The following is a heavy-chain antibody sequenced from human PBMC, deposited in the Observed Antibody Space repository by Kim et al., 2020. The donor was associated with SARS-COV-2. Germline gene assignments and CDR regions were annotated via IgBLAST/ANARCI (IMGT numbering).Heavy chain of an antibody. CDR1: GGTFSSYA. Sequence: SVKVSCKASGGTFSSYAISWVRQAPGQGLEWMGRIIPILGIANYAQKFQGRVTITADKSTSTAYMELSSLRSEDTAEYYCATTLGYCSSTSCGYYFDYWGQGTLVTVSS. CDR2: IIPILGIA. J-gene: IGHJ4*02. V-gene: IGHV1-69*04. CDR3: ATTLGYCSSTSCGYYFDY. D-gene: IGHD2-2*01.